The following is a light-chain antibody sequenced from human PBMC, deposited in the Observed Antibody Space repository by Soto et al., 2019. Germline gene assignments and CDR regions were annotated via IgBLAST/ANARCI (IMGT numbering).Light chain of an antibody. CDR2: SAA. Sequence: DIQMTQSPSSLSVSIGDSITITCRASQNIGTSLNWYQMKLGRAPKLLIYSAATLQSGAPSRFSGGGSGTAVTLTIKNLQPDDFATYSGQQSYSSPYTFGLGTMLEIK. CDR1: QNIGTS. J-gene: IGKJ2*01. CDR3: QQSYSSPYT. V-gene: IGKV1-39*01.